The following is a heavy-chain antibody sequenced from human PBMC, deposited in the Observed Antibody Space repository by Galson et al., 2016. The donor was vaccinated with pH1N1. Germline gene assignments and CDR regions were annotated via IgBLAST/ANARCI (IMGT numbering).Heavy chain of an antibody. J-gene: IGHJ3*02. CDR2: VNPGGSTI. CDR1: GYSFTSQW. Sequence: QSGAEVKKPGESLKISCKASGYSFTSQWIAWVRQVPGKGLEWVGVVNPGGSTIRYSPPFQGQVTISSDKSINIAYLQWISLRASDPATYYCARRYDFGDYRGDAFDIWGQGTVVIVSS. D-gene: IGHD4-17*01. CDR3: ARRYDFGDYRGDAFDI. V-gene: IGHV5-51*03.